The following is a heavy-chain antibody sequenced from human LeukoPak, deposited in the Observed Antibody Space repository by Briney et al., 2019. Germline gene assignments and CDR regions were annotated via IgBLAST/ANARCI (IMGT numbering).Heavy chain of an antibody. D-gene: IGHD6-19*01. CDR3: AREAAVAGPTLDY. CDR2: ISSSSSYI. J-gene: IGHJ4*02. V-gene: IGHV3-21*01. Sequence: ETLSLTCTVSGGSISSGPYYWGWIRQPPGKGLEWVSSISSSSSYIYYADSVKGRFTISRDNAKNSLYLQMNSLRAEDTAVYYCAREAAVAGPTLDYWGQGTLVTVSS. CDR1: GGSISSGPYY.